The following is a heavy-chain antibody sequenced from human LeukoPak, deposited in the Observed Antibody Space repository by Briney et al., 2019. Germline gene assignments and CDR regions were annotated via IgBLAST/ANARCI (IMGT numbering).Heavy chain of an antibody. CDR1: GGSITSYY. Sequence: PSETLSQTCTVSGGSITSYYRSWIRQPPGKGLEWIGYIYYSGSTNYNPSLKSRVTISVDTSKNQLSLKLRSVTAADTAVYYCARLPMAISPHVDHWGQGTLVTVSS. CDR2: IYYSGST. V-gene: IGHV4-59*01. D-gene: IGHD3-9*01. J-gene: IGHJ4*02. CDR3: ARLPMAISPHVDH.